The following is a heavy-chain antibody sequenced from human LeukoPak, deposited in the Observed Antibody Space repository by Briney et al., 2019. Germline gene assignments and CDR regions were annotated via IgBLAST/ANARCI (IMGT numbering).Heavy chain of an antibody. Sequence: PGGSLRLSCTASGFSIRINYMSWVRQAPGKGLEWVSVIYSGGDTFSTDSVKGRFTISRDNSKNTVYLQMNSLTAADTAVYYCARDWSEYTGMDVWGQGTTVTVSS. V-gene: IGHV3-66*01. J-gene: IGHJ6*02. CDR1: GFSIRINY. CDR2: IYSGGDT. CDR3: ARDWSEYTGMDV. D-gene: IGHD1-1*01.